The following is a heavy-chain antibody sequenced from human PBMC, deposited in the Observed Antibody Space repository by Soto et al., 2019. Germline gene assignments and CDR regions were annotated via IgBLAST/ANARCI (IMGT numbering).Heavy chain of an antibody. J-gene: IGHJ4*02. CDR2: IYYSGST. CDR1: GGSISSYY. Sequence: QVQLQESGPGLVKPSETLSLTCTVSGGSISSYYWSWIRQPPGKGLEWIGYIYYSGSTNCNPSLKSRVTISVDTSKNQFSLKLSSVTAADTAVYYCAGGRDGGTSGGGSNFDYWGQGTLVTVSS. D-gene: IGHD2-15*01. CDR3: AGGRDGGTSGGGSNFDY. V-gene: IGHV4-59*01.